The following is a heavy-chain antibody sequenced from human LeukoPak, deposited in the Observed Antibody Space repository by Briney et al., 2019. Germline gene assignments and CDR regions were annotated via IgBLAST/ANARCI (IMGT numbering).Heavy chain of an antibody. CDR2: MNPNSGNT. D-gene: IGHD6-13*01. J-gene: IGHJ4*02. V-gene: IGHV1-8*02. CDR1: GGTFSSYA. CDR3: ARATSPGIAAAGAIDY. Sequence: ASVKVSCKASGGTFSSYAISWVRQATGQGLEWMGWMNPNSGNTGYAQKFQGRVTMTRNTSISTAYMELSSLRSEDTAVYYCARATSPGIAAAGAIDYWGQGTLVTVSS.